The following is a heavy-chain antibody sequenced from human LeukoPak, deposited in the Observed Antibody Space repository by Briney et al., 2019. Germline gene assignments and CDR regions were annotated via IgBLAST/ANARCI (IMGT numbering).Heavy chain of an antibody. CDR1: GFTVSSNY. CDR3: AKERYDSSGYYFDY. J-gene: IGHJ4*02. Sequence: GGSLRLSCAASGFTVSSNYMSWVRQAPGKGLEWVSVIYSGGSTYYADSVKGRFTISRHNSKNTLYLQMNSLRAEGTAVYYCAKERYDSSGYYFDYWGQGTLVTVSS. CDR2: IYSGGST. V-gene: IGHV3-53*01. D-gene: IGHD3-22*01.